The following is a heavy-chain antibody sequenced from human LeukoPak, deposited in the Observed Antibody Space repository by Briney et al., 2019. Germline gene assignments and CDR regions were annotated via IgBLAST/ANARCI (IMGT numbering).Heavy chain of an antibody. CDR2: ISSSSSYI. Sequence: PGGSLRLSCTASGFTFSSYSMNWVRQAPGKGLEWVSSISSSSSYIYYADSVKGRFTISRDNAKNSLYLQMNSLRAEDTAVYYCARAKGIAVAGRPPRDAFDIWGQGTMVTVSS. CDR3: ARAKGIAVAGRPPRDAFDI. D-gene: IGHD6-19*01. CDR1: GFTFSSYS. J-gene: IGHJ3*02. V-gene: IGHV3-21*01.